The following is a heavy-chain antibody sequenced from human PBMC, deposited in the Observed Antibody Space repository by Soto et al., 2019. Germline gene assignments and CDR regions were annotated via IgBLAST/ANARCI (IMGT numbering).Heavy chain of an antibody. Sequence: DVQLVESGGGLIQPGGSLRLSCVASGLTVSGKKYMAWVRQAPGKGPEWLSGVYDLGGTYYADSVRGRFTTSIDSSRNTVYLQMRDLRPEDTALYFCATWHLREHAYDIWGQGTLVTVSS. CDR2: VYDLGGT. V-gene: IGHV3-53*01. CDR3: ATWHLREHAYDI. J-gene: IGHJ3*02. D-gene: IGHD5-12*01. CDR1: GLTVSGKKY.